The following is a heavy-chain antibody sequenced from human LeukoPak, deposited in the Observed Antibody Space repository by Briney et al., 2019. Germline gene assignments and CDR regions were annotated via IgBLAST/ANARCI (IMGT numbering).Heavy chain of an antibody. CDR3: ARHNY. J-gene: IGHJ4*02. V-gene: IGHV3-48*02. CDR1: GFTFSSYS. CDR2: ISTSSSTR. Sequence: GGSLRLSCAASGFTFSSYSMNWVRQAPGKGLEWVSYISTSSSTRYYADSVKGRFTASRDNAKNSLYLQMSSLRDDDTALYYCARHNYWGQGTLVTVSS.